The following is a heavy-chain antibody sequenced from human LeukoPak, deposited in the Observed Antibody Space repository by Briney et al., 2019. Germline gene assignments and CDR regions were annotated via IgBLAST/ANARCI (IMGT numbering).Heavy chain of an antibody. Sequence: PGGSLRLSCAASGLTFSNFWMSWARQAPGKGLEWVAKMNQDGSSISYVDSVKGRFTISRDNAKNSLYLQMNSLRADDTAVYYCASADSAGNSFDPWGQGTLVTVSS. CDR1: GLTFSNFW. V-gene: IGHV3-7*01. D-gene: IGHD1-26*01. CDR2: MNQDGSSI. J-gene: IGHJ5*02. CDR3: ASADSAGNSFDP.